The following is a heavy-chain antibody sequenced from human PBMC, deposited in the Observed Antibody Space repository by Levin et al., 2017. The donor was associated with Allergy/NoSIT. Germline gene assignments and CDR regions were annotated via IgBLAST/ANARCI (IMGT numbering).Heavy chain of an antibody. D-gene: IGHD3-10*01. J-gene: IGHJ5*02. CDR2: IKTDGTST. V-gene: IGHV3-74*01. CDR1: GFTFSSYW. CDR3: ARPALWFGDNWFDP. Sequence: GGSLRLSCRASGFTFSSYWMHWVRQGPGKGLVWVARIKTDGTSTSYADSVKGRFTISRDNAKNMLYLQMNSLRAEDTAVYYCARPALWFGDNWFDPWGQGTLVTVSS.